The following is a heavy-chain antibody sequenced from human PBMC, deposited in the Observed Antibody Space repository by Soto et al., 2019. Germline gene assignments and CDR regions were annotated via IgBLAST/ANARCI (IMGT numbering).Heavy chain of an antibody. V-gene: IGHV4-34*01. CDR1: GGSFSGYY. J-gene: IGHJ6*02. CDR3: ARDYSSVAGTLIWSDYYGMDV. Sequence: PSETLSLTCAVYGGSFSGYYWSWIRQPPGKGLEWIGEINHSGSTNYNPSLKSRVTISVDTSKNQFSLKLSSMTAADTAVYYCARDYSSVAGTLIWSDYYGMDVLGHGTTLTVSS. CDR2: INHSGST. D-gene: IGHD6-19*01.